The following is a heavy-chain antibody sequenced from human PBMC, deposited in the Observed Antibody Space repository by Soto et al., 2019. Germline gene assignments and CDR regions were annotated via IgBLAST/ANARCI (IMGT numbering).Heavy chain of an antibody. CDR2: INYSGST. D-gene: IGHD3-9*01. V-gene: IGHV4-31*03. CDR3: ARGYYDILTGYFRNFDY. CDR1: GASISSGGYY. J-gene: IGHJ4*01. Sequence: PSETLSLTCTVSGASISSGGYYWSWIRQHPGKGLEWIGYINYSGSTYYNPPLKSRVTISGDTSKNQFSLKLSSVTAADTAVYYCARGYYDILTGYFRNFDYWGQEPWSPSPQ.